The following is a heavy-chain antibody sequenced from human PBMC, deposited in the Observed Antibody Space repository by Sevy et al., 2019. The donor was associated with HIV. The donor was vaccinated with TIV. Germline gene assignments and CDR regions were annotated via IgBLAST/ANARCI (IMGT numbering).Heavy chain of an antibody. V-gene: IGHV3-30*18. J-gene: IGHJ3*02. CDR1: GFTFNAYD. CDR2: ISYDGGKK. D-gene: IGHD3-9*01. Sequence: GGSLRLSCAVSGFTFNAYDMHWVRQAPGKGLEYMALISYDGGKKYYADSVKGRFTISRENSENTRYLQMNNLRAEDTAVYYCAKDLYYDILTGDATDAFDMWGQGSMVTVSS. CDR3: AKDLYYDILTGDATDAFDM.